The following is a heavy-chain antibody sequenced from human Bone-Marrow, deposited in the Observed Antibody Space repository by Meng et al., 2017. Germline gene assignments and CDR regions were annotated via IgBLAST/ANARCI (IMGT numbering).Heavy chain of an antibody. CDR1: GFTFSDYY. J-gene: IGHJ4*02. Sequence: GESLKISCAASGFTFSDYYMSWIRQAPGKGLEWVSYISSSGSTIYYADSVKGRFAISRDNAKNSLYLHMNILRAEDTAVYYCARVGALYYYDSTGYYSWGQGTLVTVSS. V-gene: IGHV3-11*04. CDR3: ARVGALYYYDSTGYYS. D-gene: IGHD3-22*01. CDR2: ISSSGSTI.